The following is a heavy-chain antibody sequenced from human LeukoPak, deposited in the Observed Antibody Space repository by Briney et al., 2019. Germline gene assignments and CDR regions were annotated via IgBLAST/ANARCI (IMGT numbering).Heavy chain of an antibody. J-gene: IGHJ5*02. D-gene: IGHD2-21*02. V-gene: IGHV1-69*04. Sequence: ASVKVSCKASGGTFSSYAISRVRQAPGQGLEWMGRIIPILGIANYAQKFQGRVTITADKSTSTAYMELSSLRSEDTAVYYCARDAPPGRDCGGDCYGIDPWGQGTLVTVSS. CDR3: ARDAPPGRDCGGDCYGIDP. CDR2: IIPILGIA. CDR1: GGTFSSYA.